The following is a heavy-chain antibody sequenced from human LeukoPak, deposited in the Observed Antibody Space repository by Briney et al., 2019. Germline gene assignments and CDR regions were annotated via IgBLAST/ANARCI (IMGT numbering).Heavy chain of an antibody. Sequence: SQTLSLTCAVSVDSISSSNWWGWIRPPPGKGLEWIGYIYFSGSTNYNPSLKSRVTMSVDKSKNKFSRKLSSVTAADTAVYYSAIALVVAHTSVTLWFDSWGQGTLVTASS. V-gene: IGHV4-28*03. CDR2: IYFSGST. J-gene: IGHJ5*01. D-gene: IGHD2-21*01. CDR1: VDSISSSNW. CDR3: AIALVVAHTSVTLWFDS.